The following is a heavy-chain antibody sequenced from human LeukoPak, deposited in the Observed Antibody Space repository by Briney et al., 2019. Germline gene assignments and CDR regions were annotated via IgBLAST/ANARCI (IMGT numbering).Heavy chain of an antibody. Sequence: PGGSLRLSCAASGFTFSSYWMSWVRQAPGKGLEWVANIKQDGSEKYYVDSVKGRFTISRDSSKNTLYLQMNRLRAEDTAVYYCARGDVGSGRGWFDPWGQGTLVTVSS. V-gene: IGHV3-7*03. CDR2: IKQDGSEK. CDR1: GFTFSSYW. J-gene: IGHJ5*02. CDR3: ARGDVGSGRGWFDP. D-gene: IGHD6-19*01.